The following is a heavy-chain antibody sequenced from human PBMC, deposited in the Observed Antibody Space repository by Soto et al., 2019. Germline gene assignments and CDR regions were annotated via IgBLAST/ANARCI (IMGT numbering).Heavy chain of an antibody. V-gene: IGHV2-5*02. CDR1: GFSLSNSGVG. J-gene: IGHJ4*02. D-gene: IGHD3-22*01. CDR2: IYWDDDR. Sequence: QITLKESGPTLVKPTETLTLTCIFSGFSLSNSGVGVGWLRQPPGKALEWLALIYWDDDRRYSASLRSRLTTTKDTSNNQVVLKMTNMDPMDTATYYCAHRPSYDPSGAFDYWGQGTLVTVSS. CDR3: AHRPSYDPSGAFDY.